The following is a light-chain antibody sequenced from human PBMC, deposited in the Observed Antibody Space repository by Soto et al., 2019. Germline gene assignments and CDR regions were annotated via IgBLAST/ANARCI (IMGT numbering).Light chain of an antibody. CDR2: KVS. J-gene: IGKJ2*01. CDR1: QSLVYSDGNTY. CDR3: MQGTHWPYT. Sequence: DAVMTQSPLSLPVTLGQPASISCRSSQSLVYSDGNTYLNWLQQRQGQSPRRLIYKVSNRDSGVPDRFSGSGSGTDFTLKISRVEADDVGVYYCMQGTHWPYTFGQGTKLEIK. V-gene: IGKV2-30*01.